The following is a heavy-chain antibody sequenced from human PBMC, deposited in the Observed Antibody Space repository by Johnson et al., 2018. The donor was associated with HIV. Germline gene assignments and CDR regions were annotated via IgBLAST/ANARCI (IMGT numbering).Heavy chain of an antibody. Sequence: VQLVESGGGLIQPGGSLRLSCAASGFTVSTNYMSWIRQAPGKGLEWVSAISGSGGNTYYADSVKGRFPTSRDNAKNSLYLQMNSLRAEDTAVYYCAKVRNYYGSGVGAFDIWGQGTMVTVSS. D-gene: IGHD3-10*01. J-gene: IGHJ3*02. CDR1: GFTVSTNY. CDR2: ISGSGGNT. V-gene: IGHV3-23*04. CDR3: AKVRNYYGSGVGAFDI.